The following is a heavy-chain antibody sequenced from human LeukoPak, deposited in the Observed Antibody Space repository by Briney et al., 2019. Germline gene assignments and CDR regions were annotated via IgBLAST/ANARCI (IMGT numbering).Heavy chain of an antibody. Sequence: ASVKVSCKASGYTFTDYCMHWVRQAPGQGLEWMGRINANSGGTNYAQKFQGRVTMTRDTSISTAYTELSRLRSDDAAVYYCARTYCFDSTGSRDAFDFWGQGTMVIVST. J-gene: IGHJ3*01. V-gene: IGHV1-2*06. CDR3: ARTYCFDSTGSRDAFDF. CDR1: GYTFTDYC. CDR2: INANSGGT. D-gene: IGHD3-22*01.